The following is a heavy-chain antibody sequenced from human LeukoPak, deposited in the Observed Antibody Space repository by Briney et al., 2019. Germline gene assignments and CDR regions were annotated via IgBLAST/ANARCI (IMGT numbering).Heavy chain of an antibody. D-gene: IGHD1-26*01. V-gene: IGHV1-69*13. CDR1: GGTFSIYA. CDR3: AREEGGSYLPHWYFDL. CDR2: IIPIFGTA. Sequence: GASVKVSCKASGGTFSIYAISWVRQAPGQGLEWMGGIIPIFGTANYAQKFQGRVTITADESTSTAYMELSSLRSEDTAVYYCAREEGGSYLPHWYFDLWGRGTLVTVSS. J-gene: IGHJ2*01.